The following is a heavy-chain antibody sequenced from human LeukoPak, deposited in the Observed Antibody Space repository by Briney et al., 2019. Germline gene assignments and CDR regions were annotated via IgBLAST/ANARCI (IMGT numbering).Heavy chain of an antibody. J-gene: IGHJ4*02. Sequence: ASVTVSCKASGYTFTIYDINWVRQATGQGLEWMGWMNPNSGNTGYAQKFQGRVTMTRNTSISTAYMELSSLRSEDTAVYYCARAFSPYYDYVWGSYRYRSFDYWGQGTLVTVSS. D-gene: IGHD3-16*02. CDR1: GYTFTIYD. CDR2: MNPNSGNT. V-gene: IGHV1-8*01. CDR3: ARAFSPYYDYVWGSYRYRSFDY.